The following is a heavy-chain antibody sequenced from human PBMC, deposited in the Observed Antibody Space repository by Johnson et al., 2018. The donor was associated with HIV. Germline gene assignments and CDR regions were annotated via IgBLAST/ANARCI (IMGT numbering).Heavy chain of an antibody. CDR2: TTDKLNSYTT. CDR1: GFTFSDYY. V-gene: IGHV3-72*01. Sequence: VQLVESGGGLVQPGGSLRLSCVVSGFTFSDYYMDWVRQAPGKGLEWVGRTTDKLNSYTTKYAASVKGRFTISRDDSKKSLYLQMNSLRAEDTAVYYCAKDKDAFDIWGQGTMVTVSS. CDR3: AKDKDAFDI. J-gene: IGHJ3*02.